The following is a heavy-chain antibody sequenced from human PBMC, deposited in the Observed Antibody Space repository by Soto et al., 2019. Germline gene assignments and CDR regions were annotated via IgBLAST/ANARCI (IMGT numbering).Heavy chain of an antibody. V-gene: IGHV1-18*01. CDR3: ARDRAARLSSYYYGMDV. J-gene: IGHJ6*02. CDR2: ISAYNGNT. Sequence: ASVKVSCKASGYTFTSYGISWVRQAPGQGLEWMGWISAYNGNTNYAQKLQGRVTMTTDTSTSTAYMELRSLRSDDTAVYCCARDRAARLSSYYYGMDVWGQGTTVTVSS. D-gene: IGHD6-6*01. CDR1: GYTFTSYG.